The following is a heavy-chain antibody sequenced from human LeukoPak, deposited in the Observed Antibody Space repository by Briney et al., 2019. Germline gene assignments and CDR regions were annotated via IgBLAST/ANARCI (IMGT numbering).Heavy chain of an antibody. D-gene: IGHD3-10*01. CDR3: ARGLWFGEWNWFDP. CDR1: GYTFTGYY. V-gene: IGHV1-2*02. J-gene: IGHJ5*02. Sequence: GASVRVSCKASGYTFTGYYFHWVRQAPGQGLEWMGWINHNSGGTNYAQKFQGRVTMTRDTSISTAYMELSRLRSDDTAVYYCARGLWFGEWNWFDPWGQGTLVTVSS. CDR2: INHNSGGT.